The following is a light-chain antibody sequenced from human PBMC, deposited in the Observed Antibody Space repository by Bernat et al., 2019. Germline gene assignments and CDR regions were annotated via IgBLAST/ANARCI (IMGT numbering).Light chain of an antibody. CDR3: QQYGNSPPHT. J-gene: IGKJ2*01. CDR1: QSVSSSY. Sequence: EIVLTQSPGTLSLSPGERATLSCRASQSVSSSYLAWYQQKPGRAPRLLIYGASNRATGIPDRFSGSGSGTDFTLTISRLEPEDFTVYYCQQYGNSPPHTFGQGTKLESK. V-gene: IGKV3-20*01. CDR2: GAS.